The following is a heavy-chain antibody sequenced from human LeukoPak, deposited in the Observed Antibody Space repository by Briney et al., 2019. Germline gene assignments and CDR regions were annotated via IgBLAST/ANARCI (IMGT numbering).Heavy chain of an antibody. CDR3: ARGEKWLTMGGY. J-gene: IGHJ4*02. CDR2: TNPNSGNT. V-gene: IGHV1-8*01. Sequence: GASVKVSCTSSGYTFTSYDINWVRQATGQGLEWMGWTNPNSGNTGYAQKFQGRVTMTRTPSISTAYMELISMKSGATAVYYCARGEKWLTMGGYWGQGTLVTVSS. CDR1: GYTFTSYD. D-gene: IGHD5-12*01.